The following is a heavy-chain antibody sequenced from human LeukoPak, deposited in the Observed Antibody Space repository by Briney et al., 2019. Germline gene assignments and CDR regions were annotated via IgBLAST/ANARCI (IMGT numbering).Heavy chain of an antibody. CDR3: AKDGGYSANIYYMDV. CDR1: GFTFSSYA. J-gene: IGHJ6*03. V-gene: IGHV3-23*01. CDR2: ISGSGGST. D-gene: IGHD5-18*01. Sequence: PGGSLRLSCAASGFTFSSYAMSWVRQAPGKGLEWVSAISGSGGSTYYADSVKGRFIISRDNSKNTLYLQMNSLRAEDTAIYYCAKDGGYSANIYYMDVWGKGTTVTVSS.